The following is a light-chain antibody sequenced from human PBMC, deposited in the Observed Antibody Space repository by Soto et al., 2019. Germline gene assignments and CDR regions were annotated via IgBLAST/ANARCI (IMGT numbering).Light chain of an antibody. Sequence: QPVLTQPRSVSGSPGQSVTISCTGTSSDVGTYNSVSWYQQHPGKAPQLMIYDVTKRPSGVPDRFSGSKSGNTASLSISGLQAEDEADYYCYSHAGLDTFFFGGGTKLTVL. CDR3: YSHAGLDTFF. CDR1: SSDVGTYNS. J-gene: IGLJ2*01. V-gene: IGLV2-11*01. CDR2: DVT.